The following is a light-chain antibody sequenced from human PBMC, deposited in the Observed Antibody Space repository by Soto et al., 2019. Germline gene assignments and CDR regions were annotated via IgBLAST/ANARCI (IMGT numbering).Light chain of an antibody. CDR1: SSDVGAYNY. Sequence: QSVLAQPPSASGSPGQSVTISCTRTSSDVGAYNYVSWYQQHPGKAPKLVIYEVTERPSGVPERFSGSKSGSTASLTVSGLQAEDEALYYCASYAGNNNFVLFGGGTKLTVL. V-gene: IGLV2-8*01. CDR2: EVT. CDR3: ASYAGNNNFVL. J-gene: IGLJ2*01.